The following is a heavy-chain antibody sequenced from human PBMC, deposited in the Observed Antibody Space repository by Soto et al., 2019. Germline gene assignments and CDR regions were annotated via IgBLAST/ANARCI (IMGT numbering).Heavy chain of an antibody. J-gene: IGHJ6*02. CDR2: ISGSSDYI. CDR1: GFTFSDYY. D-gene: IGHD3-10*01. Sequence: GGSLRLSCAASGFTFSDYYMSWIRQAPGKGPEWVSYISGSSDYIDYADSLRGRFTISRDNAKNSLYLQMTSLRAGDTAVYFCARGSIIRAMDVWGQGTTVTVPS. V-gene: IGHV3-11*06. CDR3: ARGSIIRAMDV.